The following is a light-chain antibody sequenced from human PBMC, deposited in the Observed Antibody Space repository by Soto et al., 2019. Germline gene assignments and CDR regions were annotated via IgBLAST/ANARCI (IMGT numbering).Light chain of an antibody. Sequence: QSVLTQPPSVSAAPGQKVTISCSGSSSNIGNNYVSWYQHLPGTAPKLLIYDNNKRPSGTPDRFSGSKSGTSATLGITGLQTGDEADYYCATWDDSLRAADFGPGTKVTVL. V-gene: IGLV1-51*01. J-gene: IGLJ1*01. CDR1: SSNIGNNY. CDR3: ATWDDSLRAAD. CDR2: DNN.